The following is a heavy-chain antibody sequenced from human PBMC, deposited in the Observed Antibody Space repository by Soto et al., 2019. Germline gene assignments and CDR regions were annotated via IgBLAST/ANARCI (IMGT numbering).Heavy chain of an antibody. CDR3: ARVTSMVRGVIDKWFDP. CDR2: IIPMYGPA. V-gene: IGHV1-69*01. Sequence: QVPLVQSGAEVKKPGSSVTVSCKASGGTFSSYAIHWVRQAPGQGLEWMGGIIPMYGPAKYAQRFQGRVTITADESTTTVYMELTSLTSQDTAVYYCARVTSMVRGVIDKWFDPWGHGTLVTVSS. J-gene: IGHJ5*02. CDR1: GGTFSSYA. D-gene: IGHD3-10*01.